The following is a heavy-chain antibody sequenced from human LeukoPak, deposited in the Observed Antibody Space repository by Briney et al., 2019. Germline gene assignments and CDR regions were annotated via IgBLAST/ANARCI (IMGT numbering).Heavy chain of an antibody. CDR3: AKDPHMIVVAGTHFDY. CDR2: ISGSGGST. CDR1: GFTFSSYA. D-gene: IGHD6-19*01. V-gene: IGHV3-23*01. J-gene: IGHJ4*02. Sequence: PGGSLRLSCAASGFTFSSYAMSWVRQAPGKGLEWVSAISGSGGSTYYADSVKGRFTISRDNSKNTLYLQMNGLRAEDTAVYYCAKDPHMIVVAGTHFDYWGQGTLVTVSS.